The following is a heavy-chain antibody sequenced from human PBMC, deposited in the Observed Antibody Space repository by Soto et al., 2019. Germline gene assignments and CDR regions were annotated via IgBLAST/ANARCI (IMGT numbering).Heavy chain of an antibody. J-gene: IGHJ4*02. CDR2: TSYDGTNK. V-gene: IGHV3-30*19. Sequence: QVQLVESGGGVVQPGTSLRLSCVGSGFTFRSFVIHWVRQAPGRGLEWVALTSYDGTNKYFGDSVKGRFTISRDNSRNTVDLPMDSLRLEDTALYYCARWGTTGGLDVWGQGTLVSVSS. D-gene: IGHD3-16*01. CDR1: GFTFRSFV. CDR3: ARWGTTGGLDV.